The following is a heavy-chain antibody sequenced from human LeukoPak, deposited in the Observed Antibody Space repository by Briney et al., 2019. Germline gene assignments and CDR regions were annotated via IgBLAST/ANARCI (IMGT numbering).Heavy chain of an antibody. D-gene: IGHD3-22*01. V-gene: IGHV1-2*02. CDR2: INPNSGGT. CDR3: ARVRYYDSSGYSY. J-gene: IGHJ4*02. Sequence: ASVKLSCKASGYTFTGYYMHWVRQPPGQGLEWMGWINPNSGGTNYAQKFQGRVTMTRDTSISTAYMELSRLRSDDTAVYYCARVRYYDSSGYSYWGQGTLVTVSS. CDR1: GYTFTGYY.